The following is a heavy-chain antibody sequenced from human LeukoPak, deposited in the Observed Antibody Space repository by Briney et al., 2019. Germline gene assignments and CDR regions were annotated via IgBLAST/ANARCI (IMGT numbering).Heavy chain of an antibody. J-gene: IGHJ4*02. CDR2: IKSKTDGGTT. CDR1: GFTFSNAW. Sequence: GGSLRLSCAASGFTFSNAWMSWVRQAPGKGLEWVGCIKSKTDGGTTDYAAPVKGRFTISRDDSKNTLYLQMNSLKTEDTAVYYCTTLTVPHYWGQGTLVTVSS. V-gene: IGHV3-15*01. CDR3: TTLTVPHY.